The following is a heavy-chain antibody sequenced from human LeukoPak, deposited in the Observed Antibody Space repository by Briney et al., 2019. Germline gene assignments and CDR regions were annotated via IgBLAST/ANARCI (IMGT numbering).Heavy chain of an antibody. V-gene: IGHV4-31*03. J-gene: IGHJ4*02. Sequence: SETLSLTCTVSGGSISSGGYYWSWIRQHPGKGLEWIGYIYYSGSTYYNPSLKSRVTISVDTSKNQFSLKLSSVTAADTAVYYCARWQPPGGYYFDYWGQGTRSPSPQ. CDR2: IYYSGST. CDR3: ARWQPPGGYYFDY. CDR1: GGSISSGGYY. D-gene: IGHD3-10*01.